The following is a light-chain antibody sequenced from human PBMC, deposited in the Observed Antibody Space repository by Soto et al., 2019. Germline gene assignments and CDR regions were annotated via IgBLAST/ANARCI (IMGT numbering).Light chain of an antibody. CDR1: QSIDVW. CDR3: QQFHSFPIT. CDR2: DAS. J-gene: IGKJ5*01. Sequence: DIPMTQSPSTLSASAGDRVTITCRASQSIDVWLAWYQQRPGKAPKLLINDASSLESGAPSRFSGSRPGTEINRTVSSLQPDYFATYYCQQFHSFPITFGQGTRLDIE. V-gene: IGKV1-5*01.